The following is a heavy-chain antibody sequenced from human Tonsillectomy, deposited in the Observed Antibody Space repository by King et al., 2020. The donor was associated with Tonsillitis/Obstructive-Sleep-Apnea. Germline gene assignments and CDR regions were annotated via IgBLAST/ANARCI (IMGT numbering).Heavy chain of an antibody. CDR2: IWYDGRNK. CDR1: GFTFSSYG. V-gene: IGHV3-33*01. J-gene: IGHJ4*02. D-gene: IGHD6-19*01. Sequence: VQLVEAGGGVVQPGRSLRLSGAASGFTFSSYGMHWVRQAPGKGMDWGAVIWYDGRNKYYAYSVKGRFTISGDNSKNTLYLQMNSLRAEDTAVYYCARSRTKTYSSGWFDYWGQGTLVTVSS. CDR3: ARSRTKTYSSGWFDY.